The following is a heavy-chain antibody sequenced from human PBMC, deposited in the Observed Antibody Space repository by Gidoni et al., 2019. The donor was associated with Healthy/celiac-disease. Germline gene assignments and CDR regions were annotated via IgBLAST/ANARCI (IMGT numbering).Heavy chain of an antibody. Sequence: QVQLQESGPGLVKPSETLSLTCTVSGGSISSYYWSWIRQPPGKGLEWIGYIYYSGSTNYNPSLKSRVTISVDTSKNQFSLKLSSVTAADTAVYYCAITKAAGTYFDYWGQGTLVTVSS. D-gene: IGHD6-13*01. V-gene: IGHV4-59*08. CDR2: IYYSGST. CDR1: GGSISSYY. J-gene: IGHJ4*02. CDR3: AITKAAGTYFDY.